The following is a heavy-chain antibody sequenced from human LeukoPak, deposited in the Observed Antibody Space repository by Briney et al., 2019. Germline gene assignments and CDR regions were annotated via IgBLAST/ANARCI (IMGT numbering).Heavy chain of an antibody. CDR3: ARLRSLEGTFDF. J-gene: IGHJ4*02. CDR1: GGSISSSSYY. CDR2: IYYSGTT. Sequence: SETLSLTCTVSGGSISSSSYYWGWIRQPPGKGLEWIGSIYYSGTTYYSPSLKSRITISVDTSKDQFSLKLRSVTAAGTAIFYCARLRSLEGTFDFWGLGTLVTVSS. V-gene: IGHV4-39*01.